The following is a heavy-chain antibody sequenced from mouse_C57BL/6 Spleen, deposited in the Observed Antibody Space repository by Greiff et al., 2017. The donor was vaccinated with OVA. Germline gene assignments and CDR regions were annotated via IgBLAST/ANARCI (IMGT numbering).Heavy chain of an antibody. D-gene: IGHD2-1*01. J-gene: IGHJ3*01. CDR1: GYTFTDYE. V-gene: IGHV1-15*01. CDR2: IDPATGGT. Sequence: QVQLQQSGAELVRPGASVTLSCKASGYTFTDYEMHWVKQTPVHGLEWIGAIDPATGGTAYNQKFKGKAILTADKSSSTAYMELRSLTSEDSAVEYCTRGNRGAPGFAYWGQGTLVTVSA. CDR3: TRGNRGAPGFAY.